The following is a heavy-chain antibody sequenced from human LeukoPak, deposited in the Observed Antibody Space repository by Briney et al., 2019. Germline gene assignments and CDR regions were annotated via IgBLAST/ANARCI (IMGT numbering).Heavy chain of an antibody. J-gene: IGHJ4*02. V-gene: IGHV3-64D*06. CDR3: VKEYAFYDT. Sequence: GGSLRLSCAASGFTFSNFPMHWLRQAPGKGLEFVSAISTKGADTYYADSVRGRFTISRDNSKNTLYLQMTSLRTEDTALYYCVKEYAFYDTWGQGTLVTVSS. CDR1: GFTFSNFP. D-gene: IGHD2/OR15-2a*01. CDR2: ISTKGADT.